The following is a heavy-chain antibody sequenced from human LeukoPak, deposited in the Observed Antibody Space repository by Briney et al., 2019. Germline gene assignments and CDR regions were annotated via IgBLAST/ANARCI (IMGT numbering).Heavy chain of an antibody. CDR3: ARGPRNDP. V-gene: IGHV1-8*01. J-gene: IGHJ5*02. CDR1: GYPFSTYE. D-gene: IGHD1-14*01. Sequence: VASVKVSCKTSGYPFSTYEINWVRQAAGQGLEWMGWVHPNSGNTACAQKFQGRVTMTRDTSISTAYMELSGLRSDDTAVYFCARGPRNDPWGQGTLVTVSS. CDR2: VHPNSGNT.